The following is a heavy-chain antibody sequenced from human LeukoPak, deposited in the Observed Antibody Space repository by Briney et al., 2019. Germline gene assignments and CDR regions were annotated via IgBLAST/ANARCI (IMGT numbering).Heavy chain of an antibody. CDR1: GFTFDDYG. Sequence: GGSLRLSCAASGFTFDDYGMSWVRQAPGKGLEWVSGINWNGGSTGYADSVKGRFTISRDNAKNSLYLQMNSLRAEDTALYYCARKDTAMVRGGLVDYWGQGTLVTVSS. V-gene: IGHV3-20*04. CDR3: ARKDTAMVRGGLVDY. J-gene: IGHJ4*02. CDR2: INWNGGST. D-gene: IGHD5-18*01.